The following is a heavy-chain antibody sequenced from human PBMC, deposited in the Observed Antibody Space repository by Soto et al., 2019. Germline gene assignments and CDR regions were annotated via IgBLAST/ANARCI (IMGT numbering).Heavy chain of an antibody. D-gene: IGHD3-22*01. CDR3: ARGYYDSSGYYP. Sequence: TLSLTCAVSGGSISSGGYSWGWIRQPPGKGLEWIGYIYHSGSTYYNPSLKSRVTISVDRSKNQFSLKLSSVTAADTAVYYCARGYYDSSGYYPWGQGTLVTVSS. CDR1: GGSISSGGYS. J-gene: IGHJ5*02. V-gene: IGHV4-30-2*01. CDR2: IYHSGST.